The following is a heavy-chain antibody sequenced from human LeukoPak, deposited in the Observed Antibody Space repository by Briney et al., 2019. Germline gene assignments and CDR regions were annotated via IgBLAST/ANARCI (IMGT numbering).Heavy chain of an antibody. CDR2: IYYSGST. CDR1: GGSISSGSYY. Sequence: PSETLSLTCTVSGGSISSGSYYWGWIRQPPGKGLEWIGSIYYSGSTYYNPSLKSRVTISVDTSRNQFSLKLSSVTAADTAVYYCARDNDYGYYWGQGTLVTVSS. CDR3: ARDNDYGYY. V-gene: IGHV4-39*07. J-gene: IGHJ4*02. D-gene: IGHD4-17*01.